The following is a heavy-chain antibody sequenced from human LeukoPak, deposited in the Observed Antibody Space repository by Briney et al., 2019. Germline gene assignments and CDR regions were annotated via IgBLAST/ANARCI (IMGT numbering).Heavy chain of an antibody. Sequence: ASVKVSCKASGYTFTGYYMHWVRQAPGQGLEWMGRINPNSGGTNYAQKFQGRVTMTRDTSTSTAYMELSRLRSDDTAVYYCASADTIFGVVIGSGAFDIWGQGTMVTVSS. CDR1: GYTFTGYY. CDR3: ASADTIFGVVIGSGAFDI. CDR2: INPNSGGT. J-gene: IGHJ3*02. V-gene: IGHV1-2*06. D-gene: IGHD3-3*01.